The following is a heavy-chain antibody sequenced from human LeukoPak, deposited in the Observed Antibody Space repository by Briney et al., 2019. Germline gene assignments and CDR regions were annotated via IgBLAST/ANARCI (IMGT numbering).Heavy chain of an antibody. Sequence: GGSLRLSCVDSGFTFSNYEMNWARQAPGKGLEWVSYIDSSGSTIHYADSVKGRFTISRDNAKNSLYLQMNSLRAEDTAVYYCARVSDGATLDYWGQGTLVAVSS. CDR3: ARVSDGATLDY. V-gene: IGHV3-48*03. J-gene: IGHJ4*02. D-gene: IGHD1-26*01. CDR2: IDSSGSTI. CDR1: GFTFSNYE.